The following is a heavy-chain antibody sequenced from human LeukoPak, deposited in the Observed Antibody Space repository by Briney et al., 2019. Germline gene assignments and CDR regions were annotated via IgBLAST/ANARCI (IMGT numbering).Heavy chain of an antibody. CDR2: ISSSSSYI. CDR1: GFTFSSYS. D-gene: IGHD5-12*01. CDR3: AKGLSGYSGYGRIYYYYMDV. Sequence: PGRSLRPSCAASGFTFSSYSMNWVRQPPGKGLEWDASISSSSSYIYYADSVKGRFTISRDNSKNTLYLQMNSLITEDTAVYYCAKGLSGYSGYGRIYYYYMDVWGKGTTVIVSS. V-gene: IGHV3-21*04. J-gene: IGHJ6*03.